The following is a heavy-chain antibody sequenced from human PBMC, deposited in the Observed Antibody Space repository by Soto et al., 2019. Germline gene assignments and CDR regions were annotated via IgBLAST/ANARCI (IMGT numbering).Heavy chain of an antibody. CDR1: GFTFSSYS. V-gene: IGHV3-21*01. CDR3: ARGVHCSGGSCYSFFDY. Sequence: PGGSLRLSCAASGFTFSSYSMNWVRQAPGKGLEWVSSISSSSSYIYYADSVKGRFTISRDNAKNSLYLQMNSLRAEDTAVYYCARGVHCSGGSCYSFFDYWGQGTLVTVSS. J-gene: IGHJ4*02. CDR2: ISSSSSYI. D-gene: IGHD2-15*01.